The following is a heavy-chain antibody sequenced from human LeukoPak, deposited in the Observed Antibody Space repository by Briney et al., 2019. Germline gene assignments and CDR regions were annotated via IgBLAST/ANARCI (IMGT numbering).Heavy chain of an antibody. Sequence: SETLSLTCTVSGGSISSYYWSRIRQPAGKGLERIGRIYTSGSTNYNPSLKSRVAMSVDTSKNQFSLKLSSVTAADTAVYYCARDHQRTDAFDIWGQGTMVTVSS. J-gene: IGHJ3*02. CDR1: GGSISSYY. CDR2: IYTSGST. CDR3: ARDHQRTDAFDI. D-gene: IGHD2-2*01. V-gene: IGHV4-4*07.